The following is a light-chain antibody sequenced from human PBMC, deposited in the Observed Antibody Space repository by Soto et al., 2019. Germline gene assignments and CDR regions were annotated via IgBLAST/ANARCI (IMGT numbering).Light chain of an antibody. J-gene: IGKJ1*01. Sequence: DIQLTQSPSTLSASVGDRVTITCRASQSISTWLAWYQHKPGKAPNLLIYDASNLEGGVPSRFSGSGSGTEFTLTISSLQPADFATYYCQQYNSYSPTFGQGTKVDIK. CDR2: DAS. CDR1: QSISTW. CDR3: QQYNSYSPT. V-gene: IGKV1-5*01.